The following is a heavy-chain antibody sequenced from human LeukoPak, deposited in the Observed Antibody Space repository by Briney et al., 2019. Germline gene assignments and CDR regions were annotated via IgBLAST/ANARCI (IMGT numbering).Heavy chain of an antibody. CDR3: AREAGESRAGTAFDI. CDR1: GGSISSGSYY. V-gene: IGHV4-61*01. J-gene: IGHJ3*02. D-gene: IGHD5-24*01. Sequence: SQTLSLTCTVSGGSISSGSYYWSWIRQPPGKGLEWIGYIYYSGSTNYNPSLKSRVTISVDTSKNQFSLKLSSVTAADTAVYYCAREAGESRAGTAFDIWGQGTMVTVSS. CDR2: IYYSGST.